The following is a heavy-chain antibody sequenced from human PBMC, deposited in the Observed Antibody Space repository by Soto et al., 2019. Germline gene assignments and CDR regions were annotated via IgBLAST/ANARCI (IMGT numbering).Heavy chain of an antibody. D-gene: IGHD3-22*01. CDR2: IYSGGST. V-gene: IGHV3-66*01. CDR3: ASVGYYDSSGSSWGMDV. Sequence: GGSLRLSCAAPGFTASSNYMSWVRQAPGKGLEWVSVIYSGGSTYYADSVKGRFTISRDNSKNMLYLQMNSLRAEDTAVYYCASVGYYDSSGSSWGMDVWGQGTTVTVSS. CDR1: GFTASSNY. J-gene: IGHJ6*02.